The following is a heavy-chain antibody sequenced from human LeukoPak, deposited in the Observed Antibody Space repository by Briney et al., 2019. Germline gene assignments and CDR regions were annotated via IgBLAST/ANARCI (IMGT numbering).Heavy chain of an antibody. CDR1: GFTFDDYA. D-gene: IGHD3-9*01. V-gene: IGHV3-9*01. CDR2: ISWNSGSI. J-gene: IGHJ5*02. Sequence: GGSLRLSCAASGFTFDDYAMHWVRQAPGKGLEWVSGISWNSGSIGYADSVKGRFTISRDNAKNSLYLQMNSLRAEDTALYYCAKDGSYDILTGTRFDPWGQGTLVTVSS. CDR3: AKDGSYDILTGTRFDP.